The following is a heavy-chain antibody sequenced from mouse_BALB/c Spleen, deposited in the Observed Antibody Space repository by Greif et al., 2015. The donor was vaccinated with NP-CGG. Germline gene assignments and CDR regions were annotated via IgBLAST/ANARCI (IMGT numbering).Heavy chain of an antibody. V-gene: IGHV1-54*01. J-gene: IGHJ3*01. CDR2: INPGSGGT. D-gene: IGHD2-4*01. Sequence: QVQLQQSGAELVRPGTSVKVSCKASGYAFTNYMIEWVKQRPGQGLEWIGVINPGSGGTNYNEKFKGKATLTADKSSSTAYMQLSSLTSDDSAVYFCARSGGDYDVAYWGQGTLVTVSA. CDR1: GYAFTNYM. CDR3: ARSGGDYDVAY.